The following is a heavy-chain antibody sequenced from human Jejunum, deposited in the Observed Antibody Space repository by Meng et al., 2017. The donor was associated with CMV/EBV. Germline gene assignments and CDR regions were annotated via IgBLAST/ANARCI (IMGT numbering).Heavy chain of an antibody. Sequence: SCVASGFSVSSNYMTWVRQAPGKGLEWVSVIYTGGSTYYADSVKGRFTISRDNSKNTLYLQMNSLRAEDTAVYYCAREGPPYGSDLWGQETLVTVSS. J-gene: IGHJ5*02. CDR2: IYTGGST. CDR3: AREGPPYGSDL. D-gene: IGHD3-10*01. V-gene: IGHV3-53*01. CDR1: GFSVSSNY.